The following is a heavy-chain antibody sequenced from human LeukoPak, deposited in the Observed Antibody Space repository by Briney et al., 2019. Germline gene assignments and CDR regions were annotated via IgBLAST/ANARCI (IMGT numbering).Heavy chain of an antibody. V-gene: IGHV4-34*01. CDR3: ARALGSGWYGDY. D-gene: IGHD6-19*01. Sequence: PSETLSLTCAVNGGSFSGYYWIWIRQPPGKGLEWIGEINHSGSTNYNPSLKSRVTISVDTSKNQFSLKLSSVTAADTAVYYCARALGSGWYGDYWGQGTLVTVSS. CDR2: INHSGST. CDR1: GGSFSGYY. J-gene: IGHJ4*02.